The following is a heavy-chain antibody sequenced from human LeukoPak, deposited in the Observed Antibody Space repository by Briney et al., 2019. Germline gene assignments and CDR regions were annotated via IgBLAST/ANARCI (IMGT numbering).Heavy chain of an antibody. Sequence: RGSLRLACAASGFTFTSYAMSWVRQAPGKGREWVSAISGSVGSTYYADSVKGRFTICRDNSKHTLYLQIDSLVAERPAVYYCAQNLPTGEHYWGQGPLVTVSS. CDR3: AQNLPTGEHY. J-gene: IGHJ4*02. D-gene: IGHD3-10*01. CDR2: ISGSVGST. CDR1: GFTFTSYA. V-gene: IGHV3-23*01.